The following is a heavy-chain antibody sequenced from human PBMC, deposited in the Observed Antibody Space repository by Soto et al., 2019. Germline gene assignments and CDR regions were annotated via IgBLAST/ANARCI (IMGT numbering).Heavy chain of an antibody. Sequence: QVQLVESAGGVVQPGGSLRLSCSTSGFTFSDYAMHWVRQAPGKGLEWVATVSSDGNAEYYAASVKGRFAISKDNSMGTRVWQMDSLGADDTGGYYGTKVETSGRGPPFSCHSWGHGTMVTVS. CDR1: GFTFSDYA. D-gene: IGHD6-19*01. V-gene: IGHV3-30*18. J-gene: IGHJ3*02. CDR3: TKVETSGRGPPFSCHS. CDR2: VSSDGNAE.